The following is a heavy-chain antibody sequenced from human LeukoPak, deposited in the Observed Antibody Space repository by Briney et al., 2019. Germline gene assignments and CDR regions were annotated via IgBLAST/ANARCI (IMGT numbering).Heavy chain of an antibody. D-gene: IGHD6-19*01. Sequence: GGSLRLSCAASGFTFSSYGMSWVRQAPGKGLEWVSAISGSGGSTYYADSVKGRFTISRDNSKNTLYLQMNSLRAEDTAVYYCAKDRRQWPANFDYWGQGTLVTVSS. CDR2: ISGSGGST. CDR3: AKDRRQWPANFDY. CDR1: GFTFSSYG. V-gene: IGHV3-23*01. J-gene: IGHJ4*02.